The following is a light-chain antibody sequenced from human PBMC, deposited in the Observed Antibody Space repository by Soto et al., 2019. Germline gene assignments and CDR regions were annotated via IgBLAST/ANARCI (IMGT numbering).Light chain of an antibody. Sequence: QSALTQPASVSGSPGQSITISCTGTNSDVGGYDFVSWYQQHPGKAPKLIIYDVSYRPSGVSNRFSGSKSRSTASLTISGLQAEDEAHYYCSSYTSTSTYVFGTGTKVTVL. CDR1: NSDVGGYDF. J-gene: IGLJ1*01. V-gene: IGLV2-14*03. CDR2: DVS. CDR3: SSYTSTSTYV.